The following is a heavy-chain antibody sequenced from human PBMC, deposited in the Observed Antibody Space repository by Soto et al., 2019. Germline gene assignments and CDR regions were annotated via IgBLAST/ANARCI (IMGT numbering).Heavy chain of an antibody. CDR1: GFNFKKFA. CDR3: AKADGEQWLIPHLDN. CDR2: ISCCGGST. Sequence: EMQLLESGGGVVQPGGSLRLSCEASGFNFKKFAMGWVRQAPGEGLEWVSGISCCGGSTFYADSVKGRFSLARDDSKNTLSLQLNSLRVEDTAHYYCAKADGEQWLIPHLDNWGQGTQVTVS. D-gene: IGHD6-19*01. V-gene: IGHV3-23*01. J-gene: IGHJ1*01.